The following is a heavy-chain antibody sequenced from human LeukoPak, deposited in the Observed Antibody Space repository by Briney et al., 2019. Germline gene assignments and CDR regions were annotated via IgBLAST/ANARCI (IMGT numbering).Heavy chain of an antibody. CDR1: GFTFNAFG. V-gene: IGHV3-48*04. CDR3: ARLVSIEAAGTYDY. J-gene: IGHJ4*02. Sequence: GGSLRLSFAASGFTFNAFGMNWVRQAPGKGLEWVSYISSDGSPVAYADSVKGRFTISRDDAKNSMYLQINSLRAEDTAVYYCARLVSIEAAGTYDYWGQGVLVTVSS. D-gene: IGHD6-13*01. CDR2: ISSDGSPV.